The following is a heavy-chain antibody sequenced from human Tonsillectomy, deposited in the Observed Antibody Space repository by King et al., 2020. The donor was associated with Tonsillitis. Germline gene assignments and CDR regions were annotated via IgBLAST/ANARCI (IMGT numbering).Heavy chain of an antibody. V-gene: IGHV1-18*04. CDR1: GYTFTSYG. J-gene: IGHJ6*02. CDR3: ASSMGTAINFYGMDV. CDR2: ISAYNGNT. D-gene: IGHD2-21*02. Sequence: QLVQSGAEVKKPGASVKVSCKASGYTFTSYGISWVRQAPGQGLEWMGWISAYNGNTNYAQKLQGRVTMTTDTSTSTAYMELRSLSSDDTAVYYCASSMGTAINFYGMDVWGQGTTVTVSS.